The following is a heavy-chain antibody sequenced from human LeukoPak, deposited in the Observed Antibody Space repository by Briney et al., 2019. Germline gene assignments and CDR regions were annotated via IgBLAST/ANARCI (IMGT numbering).Heavy chain of an antibody. Sequence: SETLSLTCAVYGGSFSGDFWSWLRQSPGKGLEWIGEIKHDGSTTYNPSLESRVTMSLDTSTNQISLEMTSVTAADTAVYYCARGHESIKTFGEVIKSRTRWFDPWGLGTLVTVSS. CDR2: IKHDGST. J-gene: IGHJ5*02. D-gene: IGHD3-3*01. CDR3: ARGHESIKTFGEVIKSRTRWFDP. CDR1: GGSFSGDF. V-gene: IGHV4-34*01.